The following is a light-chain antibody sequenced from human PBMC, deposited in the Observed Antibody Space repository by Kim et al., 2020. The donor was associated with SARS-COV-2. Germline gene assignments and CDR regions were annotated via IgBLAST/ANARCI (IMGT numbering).Light chain of an antibody. CDR2: SDF. CDR3: ASWDDSLNGWV. J-gene: IGLJ3*02. Sequence: QPVLTQTPSASGTPGQTVTISCSGSNSNIGTNTVNWYQQLPGTTPKLLIYSDFEQPSGVPDRFSGSKSGTSASLAISGLQSEDEADYYCASWDDSLNGWVFGGGTKVTVL. CDR1: NSNIGTNT. V-gene: IGLV1-44*01.